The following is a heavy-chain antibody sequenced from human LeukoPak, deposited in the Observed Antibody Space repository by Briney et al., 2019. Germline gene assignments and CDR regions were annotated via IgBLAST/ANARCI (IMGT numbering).Heavy chain of an antibody. CDR3: AREKDSSRDCYLVC. CDR1: VYTFTSYY. D-gene: IGHD3-22*01. Sequence: ASVKVSCMASVYTFTSYYMHWVRQAPSQGLEWVGIINPSGGSTSYAQKFQGRLTLTRDTSTSTVYMELSSLRNEDTAVSDCAREKDSSRDCYLVCWGQGTMVTVSS. J-gene: IGHJ4*02. V-gene: IGHV1-46*01. CDR2: INPSGGST.